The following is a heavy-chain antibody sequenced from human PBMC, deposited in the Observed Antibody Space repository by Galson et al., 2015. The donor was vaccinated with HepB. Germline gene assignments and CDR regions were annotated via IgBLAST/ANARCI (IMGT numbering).Heavy chain of an antibody. V-gene: IGHV3-30*04. CDR2: ISYDGTNE. J-gene: IGHJ4*02. CDR3: ASDRSLREAQWLVPCFDS. Sequence: SLRLSCAASGFTFSSYIMHWVRQAPGKGLEWVSLISYDGTNENSADSVNGRFTISRDNSKDTLYLKMNSRRAEDTAVYYCASDRSLREAQWLVPCFDSWGQGTLVTVSS. D-gene: IGHD6-19*01. CDR1: GFTFSSYI.